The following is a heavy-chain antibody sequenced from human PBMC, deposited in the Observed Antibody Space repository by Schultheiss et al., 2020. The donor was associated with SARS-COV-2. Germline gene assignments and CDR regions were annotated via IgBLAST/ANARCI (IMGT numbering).Heavy chain of an antibody. J-gene: IGHJ6*02. CDR3: AKDHSSGWEGYYYGMDV. D-gene: IGHD6-19*01. V-gene: IGHV3-9*01. CDR1: GFTFDDYA. CDR2: ISWNSGSI. Sequence: GGSLRLSCAASGFTFDDYAMHWVRQAPGKGLEWVSGISWNSGSIGYADSVKGRFTISRDNAKNTLYLQMNSLRAEDTAVYYCAKDHSSGWEGYYYGMDVWGQGTTVTVSS.